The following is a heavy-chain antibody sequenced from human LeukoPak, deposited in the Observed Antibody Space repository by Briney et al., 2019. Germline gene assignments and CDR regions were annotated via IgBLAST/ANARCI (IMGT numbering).Heavy chain of an antibody. CDR2: ISSSSSYI. CDR1: GFTFSSYS. D-gene: IGHD6-13*01. Sequence: GGSLRLSCAASGFTFSSYSMNWVRQAPGKGLEWGSSISSSSSYIYYADSVKGRFTISRDNAKNSLYLQMNSLRAEDTAVYYCARDPIAAAGTSYFDYWGQGTLVTVSS. V-gene: IGHV3-21*01. J-gene: IGHJ4*02. CDR3: ARDPIAAAGTSYFDY.